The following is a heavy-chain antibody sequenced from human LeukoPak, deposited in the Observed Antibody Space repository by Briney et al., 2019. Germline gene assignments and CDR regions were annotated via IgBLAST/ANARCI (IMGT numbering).Heavy chain of an antibody. J-gene: IGHJ3*02. CDR1: GFTFSKCW. CDR3: ARSITNVDTVDAFDI. Sequence: GGSLRLSCAASGFTFSKCWMLWVRQAPGKGLESVSRINTDGTVTTYAHSVKGRLTVSRDNADNTMFLQMNSVRDEDTAVYYCARSITNVDTVDAFDIWGQGTMVTVSS. CDR2: INTDGTVT. V-gene: IGHV3-74*01. D-gene: IGHD5-18*01.